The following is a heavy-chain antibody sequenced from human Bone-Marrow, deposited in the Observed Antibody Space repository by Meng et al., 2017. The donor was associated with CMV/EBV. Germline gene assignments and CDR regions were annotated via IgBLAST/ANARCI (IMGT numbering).Heavy chain of an antibody. J-gene: IGHJ4*02. CDR2: IKQDGSEK. D-gene: IGHD3-22*01. CDR3: AREYRLNYDSCGFDF. CDR1: GFTYSSYW. Sequence: GESLKISCAASGFTYSSYWMTWVRQAPGKGLEWVANIKQDGSEKYYVDSVKGRFTISRDNAKNTLYLQMNSLRAEDTAVYYCAREYRLNYDSCGFDFWGQGTLVTVSS. V-gene: IGHV3-7*01.